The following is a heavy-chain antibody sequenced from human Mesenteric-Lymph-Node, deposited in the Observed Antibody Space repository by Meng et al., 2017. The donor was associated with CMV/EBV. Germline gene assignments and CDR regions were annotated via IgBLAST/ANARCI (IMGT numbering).Heavy chain of an antibody. CDR2: IIPFFGVA. CDR1: GGTFSSYT. J-gene: IGHJ6*02. Sequence: SVKVSCKASGGTFSSYTISWVRQAPGQGLEWMGRIIPFFGVANYAQKFQGRVTITADKSTSTAYMELSSLRSEETAVYYCARDHVRLVWFGAYGMDVWGQGTTVTVSS. CDR3: ARDHVRLVWFGAYGMDV. D-gene: IGHD3-10*01. V-gene: IGHV1-69*04.